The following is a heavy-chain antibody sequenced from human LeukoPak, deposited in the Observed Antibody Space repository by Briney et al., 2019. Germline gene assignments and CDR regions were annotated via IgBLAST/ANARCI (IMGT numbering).Heavy chain of an antibody. CDR2: INGTGSTT. CDR3: CDGMDV. J-gene: IGHJ6*02. Sequence: GGSLRLSCEASGFIFGNYYMSWVRQAPGKGLEWVAAINGTGSTTYHADSVKGRFTISRDNSKNTLYLQMDSLRSEDTATYYCCDGMDVWGQGTTVAVSS. V-gene: IGHV3-23*01. CDR1: GFIFGNYY.